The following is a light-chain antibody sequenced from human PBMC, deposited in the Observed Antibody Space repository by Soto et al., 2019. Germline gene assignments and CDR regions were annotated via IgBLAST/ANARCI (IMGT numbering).Light chain of an antibody. CDR3: QQRSNWPLT. CDR2: DAS. CDR1: QSVSSY. J-gene: IGKJ4*01. V-gene: IGKV3-11*01. Sequence: EIVLTQSPATLSLSPGERATLSCRASQSVSSYLAWYQKKPGQAPRLLFYDASNRATGIPARFSGSGSGTDFTLTISSLEPEDFAVYYCQQRSNWPLTFGGGTMVEIK.